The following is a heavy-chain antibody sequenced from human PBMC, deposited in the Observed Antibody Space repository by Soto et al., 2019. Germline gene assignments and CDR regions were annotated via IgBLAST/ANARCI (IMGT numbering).Heavy chain of an antibody. CDR3: ARRPTVVSAALYYYYGMDV. J-gene: IGHJ6*02. CDR2: ISYDGSNK. D-gene: IGHD4-17*01. CDR1: GFTFSSYA. Sequence: QVQLVESGGGVVQPGRSLRLSCAASGFTFSSYAMHWVRQAPGKGLEWVAVISYDGSNKYYADSVKGRFTISRDNSKNTLNLQMNRLRAEDTAVYYCARRPTVVSAALYYYYGMDVWGQGTTVTVSS. V-gene: IGHV3-30-3*01.